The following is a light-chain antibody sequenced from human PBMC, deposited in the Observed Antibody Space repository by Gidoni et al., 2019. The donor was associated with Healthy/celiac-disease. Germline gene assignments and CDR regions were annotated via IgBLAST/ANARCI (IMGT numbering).Light chain of an antibody. CDR1: KLGDKY. Sequence: SYELTQPPSVSVSSGQTASIICSGDKLGDKYACWDQPKPGQSPVLVIYQDSKRPSGIPERFSASNSGNTATLTISGTQAMDEADYYCQSEDSTDNEVFGTGTKVTVL. J-gene: IGLJ1*01. CDR3: QSEDSTDNEV. V-gene: IGLV3-1*01. CDR2: QDS.